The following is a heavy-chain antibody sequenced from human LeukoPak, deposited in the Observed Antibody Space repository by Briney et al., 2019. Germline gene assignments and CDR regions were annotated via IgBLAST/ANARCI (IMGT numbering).Heavy chain of an antibody. Sequence: GGSLRLSCAASGFTFSSYEMNWVRQAPGKGLEWVSYISSSGSTIYYADSVKGRLTISRDNAKNLLYLQMNSLRAEDTAVYYCARDHYDFWSGLPTYYYYYMDVWGKGTTVTVSS. D-gene: IGHD3-3*01. CDR2: ISSSGSTI. CDR1: GFTFSSYE. CDR3: ARDHYDFWSGLPTYYYYYMDV. V-gene: IGHV3-48*03. J-gene: IGHJ6*03.